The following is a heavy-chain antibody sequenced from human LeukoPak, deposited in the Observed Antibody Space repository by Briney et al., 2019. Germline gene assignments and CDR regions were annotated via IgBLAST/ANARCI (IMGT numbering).Heavy chain of an antibody. CDR2: IYYSGST. Sequence: KSSETLSLTCTVSGGSISSSSYYWGWIRQPPGKGLGWIGSIYYSGSTYYNPSLKSRVTISVDTSKNQFSLKLSSVTAADTAVYYCARLDRVAVAGRLYYFDYWGQGTLVTVSS. D-gene: IGHD6-19*01. CDR3: ARLDRVAVAGRLYYFDY. CDR1: GGSISSSSYY. J-gene: IGHJ4*02. V-gene: IGHV4-39*01.